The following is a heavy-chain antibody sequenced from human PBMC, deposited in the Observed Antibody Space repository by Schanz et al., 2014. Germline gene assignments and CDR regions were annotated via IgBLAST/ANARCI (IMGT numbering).Heavy chain of an antibody. Sequence: VHLLESGGGVVQPGRSLRLSCAASGFTFSSYGMHWVRQAPGKGLEWVAVIWYDGSNKYYADSVKGRFTMSRDNAKNSVFLQMNSLRAEDTAVYYCVRDSFFAFDYWGQGTLVTVSS. J-gene: IGHJ4*02. CDR2: IWYDGSNK. CDR3: VRDSFFAFDY. CDR1: GFTFSSYG. D-gene: IGHD3-3*01. V-gene: IGHV3-33*01.